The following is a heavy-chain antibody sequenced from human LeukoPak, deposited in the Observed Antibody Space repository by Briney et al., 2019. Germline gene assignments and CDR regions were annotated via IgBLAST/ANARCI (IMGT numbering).Heavy chain of an antibody. CDR2: INPNSGGT. CDR3: ARDGGLDS. J-gene: IGHJ4*02. Sequence: ASVKVSCKASGYTFTNYYMHWLRQAPGQGLEWMGWINPNSGGTNYAQKFQDRVTMRRDTSISTAYMELNRLRSDDTAVHYCARDGGLDSWGQGTLVTVSS. V-gene: IGHV1-2*02. CDR1: GYTFTNYY. D-gene: IGHD3-3*01.